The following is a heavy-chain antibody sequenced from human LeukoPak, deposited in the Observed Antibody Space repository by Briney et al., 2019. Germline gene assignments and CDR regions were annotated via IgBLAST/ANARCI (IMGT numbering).Heavy chain of an antibody. V-gene: IGHV3-21*03. CDR3: ARDLRWPQP. J-gene: IGHJ4*02. D-gene: IGHD5-24*01. Sequence: GGSLRLSPAASGFTFCDYSINWGSQTPEKRLEWVSSISSSSGSINSADSVKARFTISIENAKNSLYLQMNSLRAEDTAVYYCARDLRWPQPWGQGTLVTVSS. CDR2: ISSSSGSI. CDR1: GFTFCDYS.